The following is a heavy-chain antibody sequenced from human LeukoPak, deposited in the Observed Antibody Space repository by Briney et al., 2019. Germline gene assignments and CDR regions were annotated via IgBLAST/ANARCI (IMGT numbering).Heavy chain of an antibody. J-gene: IGHJ3*02. Sequence: GGSLRLSCAASGFTLSSYWMHWVRQAPGKGLVWVSRINSYGRSTSYADSVKGRFTISRDNAKNTPYLQMNSLRAEDTAVYYCVRGGTYSTDAFDIWGQGTMVTVSS. V-gene: IGHV3-74*01. CDR1: GFTLSSYW. CDR3: VRGGTYSTDAFDI. CDR2: INSYGRST. D-gene: IGHD2-15*01.